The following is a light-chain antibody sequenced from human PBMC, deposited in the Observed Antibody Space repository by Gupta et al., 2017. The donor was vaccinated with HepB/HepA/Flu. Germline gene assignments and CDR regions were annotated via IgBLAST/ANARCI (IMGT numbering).Light chain of an antibody. CDR3: AAWDTSRNVVV. CDR1: SSNVGRNN. CDR2: YND. J-gene: IGLJ2*01. Sequence: QSVLTQSTSVSGTPGQRVTISCSGSSSNVGRNNVNWYQPRPGTAPKLLIYYNDERPSGVPDRISGSKSGTSASLAISGLQAEDEADYYCAAWDTSRNVVVFGGGTKLTVL. V-gene: IGLV1-44*01.